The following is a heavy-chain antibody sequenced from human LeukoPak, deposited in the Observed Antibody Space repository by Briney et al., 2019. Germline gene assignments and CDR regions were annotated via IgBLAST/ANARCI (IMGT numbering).Heavy chain of an antibody. Sequence: GGSLRLSCAASGFIFGDYAMHWVRQAPGKGLEWVSGISWNSGSIGYADSVKGRFTISRDNAKNSLYLQMNSLRAEDTALYYCAKGYCSSSSCNVDYWGQGTLVTVSS. D-gene: IGHD2-2*01. V-gene: IGHV3-9*01. J-gene: IGHJ4*02. CDR3: AKGYCSSSSCNVDY. CDR2: ISWNSGSI. CDR1: GFIFGDYA.